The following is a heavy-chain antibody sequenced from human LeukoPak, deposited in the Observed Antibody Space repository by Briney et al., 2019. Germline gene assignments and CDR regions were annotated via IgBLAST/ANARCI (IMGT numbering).Heavy chain of an antibody. Sequence: ASVKVSCKASGYTFTSYGSSWVRQAPGQGLEWMGWINAYNGNTNYAQKLQGRVTMTTDTSTSTAYMELRSLRSDDTAVYYCARAPRYYYDSSGEGHWGQGTLVTVSS. CDR3: ARAPRYYYDSSGEGH. CDR1: GYTFTSYG. CDR2: INAYNGNT. V-gene: IGHV1-18*01. J-gene: IGHJ4*02. D-gene: IGHD3-22*01.